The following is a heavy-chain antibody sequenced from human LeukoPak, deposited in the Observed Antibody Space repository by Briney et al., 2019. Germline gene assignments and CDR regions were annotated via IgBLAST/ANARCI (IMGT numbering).Heavy chain of an antibody. Sequence: SQTLSLTCAISGDSASSNSVTWNWIRQSPSRGLEWLGRTYYKSTWYNDYAVSVRGRITVNPDTSKNQFSLHLNSVTPEDTAVYYCARRLTQYDCFDPWGQGILVTVSS. CDR2: TYYKSTWYN. V-gene: IGHV6-1*01. CDR1: GDSASSNSVT. CDR3: ARRLTQYDCFDP. D-gene: IGHD2-2*01. J-gene: IGHJ5*02.